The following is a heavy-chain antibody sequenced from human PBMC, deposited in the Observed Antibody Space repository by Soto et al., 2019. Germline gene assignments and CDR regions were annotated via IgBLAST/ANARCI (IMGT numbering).Heavy chain of an antibody. J-gene: IGHJ6*02. CDR1: GFTLTDHY. CDR3: ARGHKGFDV. V-gene: IGHV3-72*01. CDR2: SRNKGHSYST. Sequence: PGGSLRLSCAASGFTLTDHYIDWVRQAPWKGLEWVGRSRNKGHSYSTEYAASVKGRFTISRGDSQYSLFLQMNSLKSEDTGVYYCARGHKGFDVLGQGTTVTVCS.